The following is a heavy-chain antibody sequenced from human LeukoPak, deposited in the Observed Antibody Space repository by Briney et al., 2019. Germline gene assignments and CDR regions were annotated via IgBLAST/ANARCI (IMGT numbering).Heavy chain of an antibody. D-gene: IGHD5-12*01. CDR3: ARVRSTLRNYYYGMDV. CDR2: IKQDGSEK. CDR1: GFTFSSYW. V-gene: IGHV3-7*01. Sequence: PGGSLRLSCAASGFTFSSYWMSWVRQAPGKGREWVANIKQDGSEKYYVDSVKGRFTISRDNAKNSLYLQMNSLRAEDTAVYYCARVRSTLRNYYYGMDVWGQGTTVTVSS. J-gene: IGHJ6*02.